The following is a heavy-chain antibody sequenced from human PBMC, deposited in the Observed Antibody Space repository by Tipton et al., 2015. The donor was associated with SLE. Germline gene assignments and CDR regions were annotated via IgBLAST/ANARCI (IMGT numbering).Heavy chain of an antibody. J-gene: IGHJ4*02. CDR1: GFTLSDYW. CDR3: AKEKGIAAAGLNY. CDR2: INQDGSRK. V-gene: IGHV3-7*03. D-gene: IGHD6-13*01. Sequence: GSLRLSCAASGFTLSDYWMTWVRQAPGKGLEWVANINQDGSRKHYVDSVKGRFSISRDNAKNSGYVQLNSLRAEDTALYYCAKEKGIAAAGLNYWGQGTRVTVSS.